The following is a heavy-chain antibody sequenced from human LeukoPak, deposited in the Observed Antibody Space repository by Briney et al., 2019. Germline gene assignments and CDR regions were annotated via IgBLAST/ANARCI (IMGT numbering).Heavy chain of an antibody. D-gene: IGHD6-6*01. CDR2: ISGGGDIT. Sequence: GGSLRLSCVASGFTLNSYAMSWVRQAPTEGLEWVSAISGGGDITYYADSVKGRFTFSKDYSKNTVSLQMNSLRAEDTAIYYCVRYSSSSMDYWGQGTLVTVSS. CDR1: GFTLNSYA. J-gene: IGHJ4*02. V-gene: IGHV3-23*01. CDR3: VRYSSSSMDY.